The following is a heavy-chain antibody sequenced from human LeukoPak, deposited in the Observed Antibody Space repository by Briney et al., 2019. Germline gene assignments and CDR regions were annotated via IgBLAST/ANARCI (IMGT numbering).Heavy chain of an antibody. J-gene: IGHJ5*02. CDR2: IYPGDSDT. Sequence: GESLKISCKGSGDSFTSYWIGWVRQMPGKGLEWMGIIYPGDSDTRYSPSFQGQVTISVDKSISTAYLQWSSLKASDTAMYYCARQILYSSSWYYWFDPWGQGTLVTVSS. D-gene: IGHD6-13*01. CDR3: ARQILYSSSWYYWFDP. V-gene: IGHV5-51*01. CDR1: GDSFTSYW.